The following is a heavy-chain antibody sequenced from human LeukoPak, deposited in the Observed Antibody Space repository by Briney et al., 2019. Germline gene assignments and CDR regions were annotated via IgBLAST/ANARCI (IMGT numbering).Heavy chain of an antibody. CDR3: ASSADYDFWSGPYNWFDP. CDR1: GGTFSSYT. CDR2: IIPILSIA. V-gene: IGHV1-69*02. Sequence: SVKVSCKASGGTFSSYTISWVRQAPGQGLEWMGRIIPILSIANYAQKFQGRVTITADKSTSTAYMELSSLRSEGTAVYYCASSADYDFWSGPYNWFDPWGQGTLVTVSS. D-gene: IGHD3-3*01. J-gene: IGHJ5*02.